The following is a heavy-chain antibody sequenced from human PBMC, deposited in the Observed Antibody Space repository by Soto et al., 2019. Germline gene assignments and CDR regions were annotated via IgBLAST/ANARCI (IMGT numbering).Heavy chain of an antibody. D-gene: IGHD2-21*02. Sequence: GGSLRLSCAASGFTFSSYGMHWVRQAPGKGLEWVAVISYDGSNKYYADSVKGRFTISRDNSKDTLYLQMNSLRAEDTAVYYCAKDLHIVVVPDMFDYWGQGTLVTVSS. J-gene: IGHJ4*01. CDR3: AKDLHIVVVPDMFDY. CDR2: ISYDGSNK. V-gene: IGHV3-30*18. CDR1: GFTFSSYG.